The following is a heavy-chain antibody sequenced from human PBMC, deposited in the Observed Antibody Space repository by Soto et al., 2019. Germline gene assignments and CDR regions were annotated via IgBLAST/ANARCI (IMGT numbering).Heavy chain of an antibody. CDR2: INHSGST. CDR1: GGSFSGYY. V-gene: IGHV4-34*01. D-gene: IGHD2-2*01. J-gene: IGHJ5*02. Sequence: QVQLQQWGAGLLKPSETLSLTCAVYGGSFSGYYWSWIRQPPGKGLECIGEINHSGSTNYNPSLKSRVTLSVDTSKNQFSLKLNSVTAADTAVYYCARLDLGYQLLSLGWFDPWGQGTLVTVSS. CDR3: ARLDLGYQLLSLGWFDP.